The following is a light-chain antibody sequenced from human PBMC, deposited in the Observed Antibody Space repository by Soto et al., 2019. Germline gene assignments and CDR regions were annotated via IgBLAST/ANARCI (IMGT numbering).Light chain of an antibody. CDR3: QHCDYLPI. Sequence: DIQMTQSPSSLSASVGDRVTITCQASHDITSFLNWYQHKPGRAPKLLIYDASILKAGVPTRFSGRGSGTHFTCTISSLQPEDVATYYCQHCDYLPIFGPGTTVDFK. J-gene: IGKJ3*01. V-gene: IGKV1-33*01. CDR2: DAS. CDR1: HDITSF.